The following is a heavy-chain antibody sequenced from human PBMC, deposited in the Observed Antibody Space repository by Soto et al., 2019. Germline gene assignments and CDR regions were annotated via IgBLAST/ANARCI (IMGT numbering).Heavy chain of an antibody. CDR1: GFTFSSYG. Sequence: GGSLRLSCAASGFTFSSYGMHWVRQAPGKGLEWVAVISYDGSNKYYADSVKGRFTISRDNSKNTLYLQMNSLRAEDTAVYYCAKGTTMIVVGWFDPWGQGTLVTVSS. CDR3: AKGTTMIVVGWFDP. J-gene: IGHJ5*02. V-gene: IGHV3-30*18. CDR2: ISYDGSNK. D-gene: IGHD3-22*01.